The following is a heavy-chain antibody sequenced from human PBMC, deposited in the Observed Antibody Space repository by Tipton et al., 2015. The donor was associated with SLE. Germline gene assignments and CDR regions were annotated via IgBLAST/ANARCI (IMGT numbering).Heavy chain of an antibody. CDR1: GGSISSYY. CDR2: IYYSGST. CDR3: ARDPGIVVVPAADHYYYYGMDV. D-gene: IGHD2-2*01. V-gene: IGHV4-59*01. J-gene: IGHJ6*02. Sequence: LRLSCTVSGGSISSYYWSWIRQPPGKGLEWIGYIYYSGSTNYNPSLKSRVTISVDTSKNQFSLKLSSVTAADTAVYYCARDPGIVVVPAADHYYYYGMDVWGQGTTVTVSS.